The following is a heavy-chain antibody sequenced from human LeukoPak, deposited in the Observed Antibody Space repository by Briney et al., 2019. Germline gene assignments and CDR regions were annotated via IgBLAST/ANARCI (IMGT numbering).Heavy chain of an antibody. Sequence: ASETLSLTCTVSGGSVSSGSYYWSWIRQPPGKGLEWIGYIYYSGSTNYNPSLKSRVTISVDTSKNQFSLKLSSVTAADTAVYYCASAHYDYVWGSYRPFDYWGQGTLVTVSS. V-gene: IGHV4-61*01. CDR2: IYYSGST. J-gene: IGHJ4*02. D-gene: IGHD3-16*02. CDR1: GGSVSSGSYY. CDR3: ASAHYDYVWGSYRPFDY.